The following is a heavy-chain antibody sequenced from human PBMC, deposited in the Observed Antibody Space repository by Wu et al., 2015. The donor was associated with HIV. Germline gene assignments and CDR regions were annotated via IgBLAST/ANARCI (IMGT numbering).Heavy chain of an antibody. CDR2: MSLNRGNT. Sequence: QVQLVQSGGEVKKTGASVKVSCKTSGYTFNTFDISWVRQAPGQGLEFVGWMSLNRGNTKFGQKFQDRVTMTTDTSTNTAYMELRGLRSDDTAVYYCARSREIWFANGMAVWGQGTTVTVSS. CDR1: GYTFNTFD. J-gene: IGHJ6*02. CDR3: ARSREIWFANGMAV. V-gene: IGHV1-18*01. D-gene: IGHD3-10*01.